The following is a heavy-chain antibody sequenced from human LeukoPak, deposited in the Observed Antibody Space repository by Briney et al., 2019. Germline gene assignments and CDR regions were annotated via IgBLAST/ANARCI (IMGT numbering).Heavy chain of an antibody. CDR1: GGSFSGYY. Sequence: SETLSLTCAVYGGSFSGYYWSWIRQPPGKGLEWIGEINHSGSTNYNPSLKSRVTISVDTSKNQFSLKLSPVTAADTAVYYCARGRPSGYFHYWGQGTLVTVSS. J-gene: IGHJ4*02. D-gene: IGHD1-26*01. V-gene: IGHV4-34*01. CDR2: INHSGST. CDR3: ARGRPSGYFHY.